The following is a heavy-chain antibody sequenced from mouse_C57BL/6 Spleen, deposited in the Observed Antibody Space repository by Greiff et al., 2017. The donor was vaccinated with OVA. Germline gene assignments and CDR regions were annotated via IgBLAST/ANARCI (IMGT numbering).Heavy chain of an antibody. CDR1: GYTFTDYY. V-gene: IGHV1-26*01. CDR3: AREWLLRYAMDY. D-gene: IGHD2-3*01. J-gene: IGHJ4*01. CDR2: INPNNGGT. Sequence: EVQLQQSGPELVKPGASVKISCKASGYTFTDYYMNWVKQSHGKSLEWIGDINPNNGGTSYNQKFKGKATLTVDKSSSTAYMELRSLTSEDSAVYYCAREWLLRYAMDYWGQGTSVTVSS.